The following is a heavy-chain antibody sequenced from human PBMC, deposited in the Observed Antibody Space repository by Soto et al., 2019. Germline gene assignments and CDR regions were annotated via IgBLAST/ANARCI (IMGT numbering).Heavy chain of an antibody. CDR1: GVTFGSYS. CDR2: ISYDGSNK. CDR3: ARGITMVRGVIKHNYHRYYYYGMDV. J-gene: IGHJ6*02. Sequence: LRLSCAGSGVTFGSYSMHWVRQAPGMGLEWVAVISYDGSNKYYADSVKGRFTISRDNSKNTLYLQMNSLRAEDTAVYYCARGITMVRGVIKHNYHRYYYYGMDVWGQGTTVTVSS. D-gene: IGHD3-10*01. V-gene: IGHV3-30-3*01.